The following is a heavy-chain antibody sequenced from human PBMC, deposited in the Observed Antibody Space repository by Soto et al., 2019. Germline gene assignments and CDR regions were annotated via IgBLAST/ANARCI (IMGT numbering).Heavy chain of an antibody. D-gene: IGHD3-16*01. CDR2: IVSRSDGGAI. J-gene: IGHJ3*01. Sequence: EVQLVESGGGFVKPGGSLRLSCAASGFTFTSAWMNWVRQAPGKGLEWVARIVSRSDGGAIDYAAPVRGRFTISRDDSKNPLYLQMNSLKVEDTGIYFGTTSTKLKASGEVSGAFDVWGEGTMVTASS. V-gene: IGHV3-15*07. CDR3: TTSTKLKASGEVSGAFDV. CDR1: GFTFTSAW.